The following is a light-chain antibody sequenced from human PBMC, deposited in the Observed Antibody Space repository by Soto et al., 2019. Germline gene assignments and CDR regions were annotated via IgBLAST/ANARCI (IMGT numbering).Light chain of an antibody. V-gene: IGLV4-69*01. CDR3: QTWGTGSVV. J-gene: IGLJ2*01. CDR2: LNSDGSH. Sequence: PVLTQSPSASASLGASVKLTCTLSSGHSSYATAWHQQQPEKGPRYLMKLNSDGSHSKGDGIPDRFSGSSSGAERYLTISSLQSEDEADYYCQTWGTGSVVFGGGTKVTVL. CDR1: SGHSSYA.